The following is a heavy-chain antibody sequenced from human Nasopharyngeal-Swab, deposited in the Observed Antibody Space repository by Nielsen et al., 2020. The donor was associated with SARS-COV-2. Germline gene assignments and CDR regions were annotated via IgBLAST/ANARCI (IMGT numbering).Heavy chain of an antibody. CDR2: IYYSGST. CDR3: ARLETVDTAMVTGGYFDY. D-gene: IGHD5-18*01. CDR1: GGTIRSSSDY. V-gene: IGHV4-39*01. Sequence: GTLRLSCAVSGGTIRSSSDYWVWVRQRPGKGLEWIGSIYYSGSTYYNPSLKSRVTISVDTSKNQFSLKLSSVTAADTAVYYCARLETVDTAMVTGGYFDYWGQGTLVTVSS. J-gene: IGHJ4*02.